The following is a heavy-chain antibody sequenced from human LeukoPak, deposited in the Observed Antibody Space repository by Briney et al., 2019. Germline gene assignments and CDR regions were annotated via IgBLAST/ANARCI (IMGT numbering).Heavy chain of an antibody. Sequence: GGSLRLSCAASGFTFSTYAMHWVRQAPGKGLEWVAFIRYDGSNKYYVGSVKGRFTISRDNSKNTLYLQMNSLRAEDTAVYYCAKGSGWEVSYYYYYMDVWGKGTTVTISS. CDR3: AKGSGWEVSYYYYYMDV. V-gene: IGHV3-30*02. CDR2: IRYDGSNK. J-gene: IGHJ6*03. D-gene: IGHD1-26*01. CDR1: GFTFSTYA.